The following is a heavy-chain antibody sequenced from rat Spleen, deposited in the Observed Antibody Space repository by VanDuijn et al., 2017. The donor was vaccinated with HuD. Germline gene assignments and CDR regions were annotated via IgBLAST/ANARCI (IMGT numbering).Heavy chain of an antibody. CDR2: ISYEGSIT. CDR3: ASNDY. CDR1: GFTFSNYY. J-gene: IGHJ2*01. Sequence: EVQLVESGGGLVQPGRSMKLSCAASGFTFSNYYMAWVRQAPTKGLEWVASISYEGSITYYRDSVKGRFTISRDNAKSTLYLQMDSLRSEDTATYYCASNDYWGQGVMVTVSS. V-gene: IGHV5-22*01.